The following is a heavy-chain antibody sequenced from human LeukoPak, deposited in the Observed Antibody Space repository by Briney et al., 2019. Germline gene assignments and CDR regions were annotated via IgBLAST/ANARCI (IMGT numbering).Heavy chain of an antibody. D-gene: IGHD6-6*01. J-gene: IGHJ4*02. Sequence: VGTLRLSSAASAFTFSSCAMIWFRQAPGKALEFFSAISGSGRSTYYAGSVKGLFTISRDNCKNALFLQMNSLRAEDTAVYYCAKGTYSSSARDYWGQGTLVTVSS. CDR1: AFTFSSCA. V-gene: IGHV3-23*01. CDR2: ISGSGRST. CDR3: AKGTYSSSARDY.